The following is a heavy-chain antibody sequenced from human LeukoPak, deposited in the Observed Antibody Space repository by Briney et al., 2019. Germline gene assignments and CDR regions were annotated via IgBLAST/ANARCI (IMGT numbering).Heavy chain of an antibody. CDR1: GGSISSGSYY. CDR3: ARVNSEYYYYYYYMDV. D-gene: IGHD2/OR15-2a*01. Sequence: SETLSLTCTVSGGSISSGSYYWSWIRQPPGKGLEWIGSIYYSGSTYYNPSLKSRVTISVDTSKNQFSLKLSSVTAADTAVYNCARVNSEYYYYYYYMDVWGKGTTVTVSS. V-gene: IGHV4-39*07. J-gene: IGHJ6*03. CDR2: IYYSGST.